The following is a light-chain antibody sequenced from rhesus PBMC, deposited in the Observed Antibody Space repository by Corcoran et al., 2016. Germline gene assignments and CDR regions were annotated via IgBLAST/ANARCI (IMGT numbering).Light chain of an antibody. Sequence: DIQMTQSPSSLSASVGDRVTITCRASQGITNDLAWYQQKPGETPKLLIYEASSLQSGIPSRFSGSGSGTDFTLAISSLQSDDFATYSCQHFYSTPYSFGHGTKVEIK. J-gene: IGKJ2*01. CDR3: QHFYSTPYS. V-gene: IGKV1-25*01. CDR2: EAS. CDR1: QGITND.